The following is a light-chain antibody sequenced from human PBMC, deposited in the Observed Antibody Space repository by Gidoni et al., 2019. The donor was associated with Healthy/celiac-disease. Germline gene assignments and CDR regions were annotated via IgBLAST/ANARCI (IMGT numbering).Light chain of an antibody. V-gene: IGKV4-1*01. Sequence: DIVMTQSPDSLAVSLGERAPINCKSSQSVLYSSNNKNYLAWYQQKPGQPPKLLIYWASTRESGVPDRFSGSGSGTDFTLTISSLQAEDVAVYYCQQYYSTPLTFGPXTKVDIK. CDR1: QSVLYSSNNKNY. CDR3: QQYYSTPLT. CDR2: WAS. J-gene: IGKJ3*01.